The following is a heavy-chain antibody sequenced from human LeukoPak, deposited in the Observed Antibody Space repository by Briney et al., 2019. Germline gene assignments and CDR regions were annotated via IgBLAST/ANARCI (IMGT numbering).Heavy chain of an antibody. Sequence: ASVKVSCKAPGYTFTNYYIHWVRQAPGQGLEWTGIINPIGGSTSYAQKFQGRVTMTRDTSTSTVYMELSSLRSEDTAVYYCAREGPYSDSSRSRFDYWGQGTLVTVSS. D-gene: IGHD6-6*01. V-gene: IGHV1-46*01. CDR1: GYTFTNYY. CDR3: AREGPYSDSSRSRFDY. J-gene: IGHJ4*02. CDR2: INPIGGST.